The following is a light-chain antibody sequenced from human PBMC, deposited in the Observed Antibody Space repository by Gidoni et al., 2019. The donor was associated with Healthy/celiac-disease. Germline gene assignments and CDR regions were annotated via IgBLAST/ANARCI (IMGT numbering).Light chain of an antibody. J-gene: IGLJ3*02. CDR1: SSNIGNNY. Sequence: QSVLTQPPSVSAAPGQKVTISCSGSSSNIGNNYVSWYQQLPGTAPKLLIFEDNRRSSGIPDRFSGSKSGTSATLDIIGLQSGDEADYYCVTWDSSMSVLFGGGTKLTVL. V-gene: IGLV1-51*01. CDR3: VTWDSSMSVL. CDR2: EDN.